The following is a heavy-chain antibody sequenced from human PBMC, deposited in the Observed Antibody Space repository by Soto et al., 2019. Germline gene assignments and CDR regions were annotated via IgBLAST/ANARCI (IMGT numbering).Heavy chain of an antibody. D-gene: IGHD3-10*01. CDR1: GFSMTTSW. V-gene: IGHV3-7*01. CDR3: ARTYGLDS. J-gene: IGHJ4*02. Sequence: PGGSLRLSCTASGFSMTTSWMSWVRQAPGKGLEWVANINEAVSEKNYLDSVKGRFTVFRDDGKSSLYLLMNSLRPEDTAVYYCARTYGLDSWGQGTLVTVSS. CDR2: INEAVSEK.